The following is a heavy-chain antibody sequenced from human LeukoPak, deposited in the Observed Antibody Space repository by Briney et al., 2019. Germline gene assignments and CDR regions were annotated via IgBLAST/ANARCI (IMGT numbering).Heavy chain of an antibody. V-gene: IGHV1-2*02. CDR2: INPNNGGT. Sequence: ASVKVSCKAFGYTLTAYYIHWVRQAPGQGLEWMGWINPNNGGTNYAQKFQGRVTMTRDKSIRTAYMELSRLTSDDTAVYYCARNIWFGESADAFDIWGQGTMVTVSS. CDR1: GYTLTAYY. D-gene: IGHD3-10*01. J-gene: IGHJ3*02. CDR3: ARNIWFGESADAFDI.